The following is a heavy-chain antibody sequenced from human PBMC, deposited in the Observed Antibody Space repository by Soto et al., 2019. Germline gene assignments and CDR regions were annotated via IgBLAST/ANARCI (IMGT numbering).Heavy chain of an antibody. V-gene: IGHV1-18*01. J-gene: IGHJ4*02. Sequence: GASVKVSCKASGYTFTNYGLTWVRQAPGQGLEWMGWISPYNTKYAQKVQGRVTMTTDTSTSTVYMEMTNLRSDDTAVYYCARYDFSAYSLIDYWGQGTLVTVSS. CDR3: ARYDFSAYSLIDY. CDR2: ISPYNT. CDR1: GYTFTNYG. D-gene: IGHD3-22*01.